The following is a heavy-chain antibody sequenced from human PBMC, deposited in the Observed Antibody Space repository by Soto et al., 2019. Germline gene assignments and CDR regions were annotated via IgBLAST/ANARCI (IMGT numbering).Heavy chain of an antibody. J-gene: IGHJ3*02. CDR3: ARRPDAFDI. CDR2: ISGDGLST. CDR1: GSTFTAFT. V-gene: IGHV3-23*01. Sequence: GGSLRLSCAVSGSTFTAFTMTWVRQAPGKGLEWVSAISGDGLSTYYAGSVKGRFTISRDNSKTTLYLQMNSLRAEDTAVYYCARRPDAFDIWGRGTMVTVSS.